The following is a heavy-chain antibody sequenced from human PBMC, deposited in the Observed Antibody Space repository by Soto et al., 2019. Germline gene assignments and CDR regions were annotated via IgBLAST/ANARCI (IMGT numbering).Heavy chain of an antibody. V-gene: IGHV1-3*01. CDR1: GYTFTSYA. Sequence: ASVKVSCEASGYTFTSYAIHWVRQAPGERLEWMGWINAGNGNTKYSQKFQGRVTITRDTSASTAYMELSSLRSEDTAVYYCASGGATVTTTYYYYGIDVWGHGTKVAVSS. CDR2: INAGNGNT. J-gene: IGHJ6*02. CDR3: ASGGATVTTTYYYYGIDV. D-gene: IGHD4-4*01.